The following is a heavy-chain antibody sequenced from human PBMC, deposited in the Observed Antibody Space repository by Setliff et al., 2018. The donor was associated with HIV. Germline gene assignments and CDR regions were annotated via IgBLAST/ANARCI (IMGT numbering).Heavy chain of an antibody. V-gene: IGHV1-18*01. CDR2: ISSYNGNT. D-gene: IGHD3-3*01. CDR1: GYTFSDYG. CDR3: ARIDESITIFGVVSYPMDV. Sequence: ASVKVSCKASGYTFSDYGVSWVRQAPGQGLEWMGWISSYNGNTHFAQKYQDRINMTTDTSANIAYMELRSLQSDDTAVYYCARIDESITIFGVVSYPMDVWGKGTTVTVSS. J-gene: IGHJ6*03.